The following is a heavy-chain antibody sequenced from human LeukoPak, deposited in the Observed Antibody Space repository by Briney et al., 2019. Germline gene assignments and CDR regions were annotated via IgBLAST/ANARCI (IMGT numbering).Heavy chain of an antibody. Sequence: ASVKVSCKASGYTFTGYYLHWVRQAPGQGLEWMGWISAYNGNTNYAQKLQGRVTMTTDTSTSTAYMELRSLRSDDTAVYYCARVYCSGGSCYHDDAFDIWGQGTMVTVSS. V-gene: IGHV1-18*04. CDR1: GYTFTGYY. CDR2: ISAYNGNT. D-gene: IGHD2-15*01. J-gene: IGHJ3*02. CDR3: ARVYCSGGSCYHDDAFDI.